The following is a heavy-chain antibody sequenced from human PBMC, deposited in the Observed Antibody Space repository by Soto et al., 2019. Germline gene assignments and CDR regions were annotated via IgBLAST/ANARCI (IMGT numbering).Heavy chain of an antibody. CDR2: IYPGDSDT. V-gene: IGHV5-51*01. D-gene: IGHD4-4*01. Sequence: GESLKISCKGSGYSFTSYWIGWVRQMPGKGLEWMGIIYPGDSDTRYSPSFQGQVTISADKSISTAYLQWSSLKASDTAMYYCARLPRAGCYSIKPSYYYYMDVWGKGTKVTVSS. CDR3: ARLPRAGCYSIKPSYYYYMDV. CDR1: GYSFTSYW. J-gene: IGHJ6*03.